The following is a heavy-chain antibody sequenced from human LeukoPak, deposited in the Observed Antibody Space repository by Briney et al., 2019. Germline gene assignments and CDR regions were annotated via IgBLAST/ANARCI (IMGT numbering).Heavy chain of an antibody. V-gene: IGHV4-34*01. CDR1: GGSFSGYY. CDR3: ARIVIAVAGTRDVVDY. CDR2: INHSGST. Sequence: SETLFLTCAVYGGSFSGYYWSWIRQPPGKGLEWIGEINHSGSTNYNPSLKSRVTISVDTSKNQFSLKLSSVTAADTAVYYCARIVIAVAGTRDVVDYWGQGTLDTVSS. D-gene: IGHD6-19*01. J-gene: IGHJ4*02.